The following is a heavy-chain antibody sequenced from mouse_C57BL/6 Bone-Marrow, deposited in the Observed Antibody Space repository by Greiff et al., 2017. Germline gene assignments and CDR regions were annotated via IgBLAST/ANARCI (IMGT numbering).Heavy chain of an antibody. CDR2: IDPENGDT. J-gene: IGHJ1*03. CDR1: GFNIKDDY. Sequence: EVQLQQSGAELVRPGASVKLSCTASGFNIKDDYMHWVKQRPEQGLEWIGWIDPENGDTEYASKFQGKATITADPSSNTAYLQLSSLTSEDTAVYDCTDPIYDGYYFDVWGTGTTVTVSS. D-gene: IGHD2-3*01. CDR3: TDPIYDGYYFDV. V-gene: IGHV14-4*01.